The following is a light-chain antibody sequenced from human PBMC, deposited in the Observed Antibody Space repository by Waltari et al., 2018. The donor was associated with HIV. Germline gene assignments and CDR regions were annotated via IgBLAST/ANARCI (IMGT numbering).Light chain of an antibody. J-gene: IGKJ2*01. CDR2: GAS. CDR1: QRIDSSY. Sequence: IGLTQSPGTLSLSPGDRATLSCRASQRIDSSYLAWYQHSPGQAPRLLFYGASNRATGIPDRFSASGSGTDFTLTISRLEPEDFAVYYCQQYGSSITFGQGTKVEVK. V-gene: IGKV3-20*01. CDR3: QQYGSSIT.